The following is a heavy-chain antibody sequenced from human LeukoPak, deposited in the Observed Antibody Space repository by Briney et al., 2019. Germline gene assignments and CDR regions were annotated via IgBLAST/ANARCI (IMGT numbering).Heavy chain of an antibody. CDR3: AKRVPYSSSSVYFDY. J-gene: IGHJ4*02. D-gene: IGHD6-6*01. CDR2: ISDSGRDT. CDR1: GFTFSNYA. Sequence: PEGSLRLSCAASGFTFSNYAMSWLRQAPGKGLEWVSAISDSGRDTYYADSVKGRFTSSRDNSKNTLYLQMNSLRAEDAAVYYCAKRVPYSSSSVYFDYWGQGTLVTVSS. V-gene: IGHV3-23*01.